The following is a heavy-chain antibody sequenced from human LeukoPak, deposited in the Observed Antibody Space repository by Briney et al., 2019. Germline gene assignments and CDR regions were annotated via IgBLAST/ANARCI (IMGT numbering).Heavy chain of an antibody. Sequence: GGSLRLSCAASGFTFNDYWMTWFRQAPGKGLEWVANIKQDGSRRYYVDSVKGRFTISRDNAKNSLYLQMNNLRAEDTAVYYCARGAFDYISSSGEWMGDYWGQGTLVTVSS. CDR1: GFTFNDYW. J-gene: IGHJ4*02. D-gene: IGHD6-6*01. CDR2: IKQDGSRR. CDR3: ARGAFDYISSSGEWMGDY. V-gene: IGHV3-7*01.